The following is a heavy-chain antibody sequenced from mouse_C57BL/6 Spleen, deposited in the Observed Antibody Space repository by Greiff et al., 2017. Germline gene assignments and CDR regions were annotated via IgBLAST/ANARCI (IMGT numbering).Heavy chain of an antibody. CDR2: SRNKANDYTT. Sequence: EVMLVESGGGLVQSGRSLRLSCATSGFTFSDFYMEWVRQAPGKGLEWIAASRNKANDYTTEYSASVKGRFIVSRDTPQSILYLQMNALGAEDTAICYCARGNYYAMDYWGQGTSVTVSS. CDR1: GFTFSDFY. J-gene: IGHJ4*01. V-gene: IGHV7-1*01. CDR3: ARGNYYAMDY.